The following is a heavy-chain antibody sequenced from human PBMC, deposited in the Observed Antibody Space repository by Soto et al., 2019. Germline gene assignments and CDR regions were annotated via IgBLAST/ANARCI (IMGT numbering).Heavy chain of an antibody. CDR3: ARVGGFGATTIDY. CDR1: GGSISSGDYY. J-gene: IGHJ4*02. V-gene: IGHV4-30-4*01. CDR2: IYYSGGT. Sequence: QVQLQESGPGLVKPSQTLSLTCTVSGGSISSGDYYWSWIRQPPGKGLEWIGYIYYSGGTYYNPSLKSRVTISVDTSKNQFSLELSSVTAADTAVYYCARVGGFGATTIDYWGQGTLVTVSS. D-gene: IGHD3-10*01.